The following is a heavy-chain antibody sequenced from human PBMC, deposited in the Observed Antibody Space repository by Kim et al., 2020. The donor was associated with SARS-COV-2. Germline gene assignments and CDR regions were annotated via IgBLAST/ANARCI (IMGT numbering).Heavy chain of an antibody. J-gene: IGHJ4*02. V-gene: IGHV3-33*01. CDR3: AREIESRQVYVGD. CDR2: IWSDGGNK. Sequence: GGSLRRSCAASGFIFSRYGMHWVRQAPGKGLEWVAVIWSDGGNKYYADSVKGRFTVSRDNSRNTLFLQMNSLRGEDTATYFCAREIESRQVYVGDWGQGTLVTVSS. D-gene: IGHD1-26*01. CDR1: GFIFSRYG.